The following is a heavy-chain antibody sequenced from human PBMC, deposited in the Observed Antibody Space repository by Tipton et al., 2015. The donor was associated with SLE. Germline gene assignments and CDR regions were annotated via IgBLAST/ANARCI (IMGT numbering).Heavy chain of an antibody. J-gene: IGHJ6*02. V-gene: IGHV3-7*01. Sequence: SLRLSCAASGFTFTSYWMNWFRQAPGEGLEWVANVKQDGSETNYMDSVKGRFTISRDNAKNSLYLQMNSLRAEDTAVYYCAKDFVVVVAATNYYYYGMDVWGQGTTVTVSS. CDR1: GFTFTSYW. CDR2: VKQDGSET. D-gene: IGHD2-15*01. CDR3: AKDFVVVVAATNYYYYGMDV.